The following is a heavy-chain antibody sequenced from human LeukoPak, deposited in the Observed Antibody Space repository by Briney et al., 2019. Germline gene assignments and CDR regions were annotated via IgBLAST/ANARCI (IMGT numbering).Heavy chain of an antibody. CDR3: ARRGYGGFLDWFDP. D-gene: IGHD4-23*01. Sequence: PSETLSLTCTVSGGSISSSTHYWGWLRQPPGKGLEGVVSIYYSGSTYYNPSLKSRVSISVDTSKNQFSLKLSSVTAADTAVYYCARRGYGGFLDWFDPWGQGILVTVSS. J-gene: IGHJ5*02. CDR1: GGSISSSTHY. CDR2: IYYSGST. V-gene: IGHV4-39*01.